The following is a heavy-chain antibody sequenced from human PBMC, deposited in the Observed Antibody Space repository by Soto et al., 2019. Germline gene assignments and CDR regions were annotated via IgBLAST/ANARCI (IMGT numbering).Heavy chain of an antibody. CDR3: ARDGQQLAPYALDV. Sequence: QVQLVESGGGVVQPGTSLRLSCTTSGFTFSNHAMHWVRQAPGKGLEWVAQIWYDGSNKYYADSVKGRFTISRDNSRNMVYVQMNGLRVEDTAVDYCARDGQQLAPYALDVWGQGTSVTVSS. V-gene: IGHV3-33*01. D-gene: IGHD6-13*01. J-gene: IGHJ6*02. CDR1: GFTFSNHA. CDR2: IWYDGSNK.